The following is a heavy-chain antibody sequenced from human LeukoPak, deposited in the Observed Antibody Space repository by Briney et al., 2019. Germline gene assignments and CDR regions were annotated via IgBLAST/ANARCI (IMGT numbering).Heavy chain of an antibody. D-gene: IGHD7-27*01. CDR2: IKKDGSVK. J-gene: IGHJ6*02. CDR1: GFSFSDSW. V-gene: IGHV3-7*01. CDR3: ATYTNWVAGDV. Sequence: GGSLRLSCVASGFSFSDSWMSWVRQAPGKGLEWVADIKKDGSVKDYVDSVKGRFTISRDNAKNSLYLQMDSLRAEDTAVYYCATYTNWVAGDVWGQGTTISVSS.